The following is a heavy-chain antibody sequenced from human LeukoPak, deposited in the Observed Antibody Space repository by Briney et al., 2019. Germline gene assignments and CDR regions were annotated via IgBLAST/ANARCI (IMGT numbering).Heavy chain of an antibody. V-gene: IGHV4-39*01. CDR2: IYYSGST. CDR1: GGSISSSSYY. J-gene: IGHJ4*02. Sequence: SETLSLTCTVSGGSISSSSYYWGWIRQPPGTGLEWIGSIYYSGSTYYNPSLKSRVTISVDTSKNQFSLRLSSVTAADTAVYYCARHGRWLQWEFDYWGQGTLVTVSS. D-gene: IGHD5-24*01. CDR3: ARHGRWLQWEFDY.